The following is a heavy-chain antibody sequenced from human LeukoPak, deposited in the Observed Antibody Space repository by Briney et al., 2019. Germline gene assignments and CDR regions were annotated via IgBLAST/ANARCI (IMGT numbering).Heavy chain of an antibody. CDR2: ISPNSGGT. J-gene: IGHJ6*03. Sequence: GASVKVSRKASGYTFTGYYMHWVRQAPGQGLEWLGWISPNSGGTNYAQKFQGRVTMTRDTSISTAYMELSRLRSDDTAVYYCARDGEGCGGDCYLDYYYYYYMDVWGKGTTVTVSS. CDR3: ARDGEGCGGDCYLDYYYYYYMDV. D-gene: IGHD2-21*01. CDR1: GYTFTGYY. V-gene: IGHV1-2*02.